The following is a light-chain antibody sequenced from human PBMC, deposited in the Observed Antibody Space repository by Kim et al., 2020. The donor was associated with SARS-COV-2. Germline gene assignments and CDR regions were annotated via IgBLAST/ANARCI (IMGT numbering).Light chain of an antibody. Sequence: PGERATVSCRASQSVSNNYLAWYQQKPGQPPRLLIYGASSRATGIPDRFSGSGSKTDFILTISRLDPEDFAVYYCQHYGTSPLTFGGGTKVDIK. CDR3: QHYGTSPLT. J-gene: IGKJ4*01. CDR1: QSVSNNY. V-gene: IGKV3-20*01. CDR2: GAS.